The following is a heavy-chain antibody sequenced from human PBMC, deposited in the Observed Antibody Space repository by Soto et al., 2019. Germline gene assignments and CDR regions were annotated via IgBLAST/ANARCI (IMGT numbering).Heavy chain of an antibody. CDR2: IYYSGST. CDR3: ARGGGYSYGFDY. V-gene: IGHV4-59*01. CDR1: GGSISSYY. J-gene: IGHJ4*02. D-gene: IGHD5-18*01. Sequence: SETLSLTCTVSGGSISSYYWSWIRQPPGKGLEWIGYIYYSGSTNYNPSLKSRVTISVDTSKNQFSLKLSSVTAADTAVYYCARGGGYSYGFDYWGQGTLVAVSS.